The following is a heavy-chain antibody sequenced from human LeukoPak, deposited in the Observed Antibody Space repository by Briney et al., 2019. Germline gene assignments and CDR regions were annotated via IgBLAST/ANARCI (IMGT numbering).Heavy chain of an antibody. CDR1: GFTFSSYA. J-gene: IGHJ6*02. Sequence: PGGSLRLSCAASGFTFSSYAMSWVRQAPGKGLEWVSAISGSGGSTYYADSVKGRFTISRDNSKNTLYLQMNSLRAEDTAVYYCAKDRGGRAPYYYYGMDVWGQGTTVTVSS. V-gene: IGHV3-23*01. CDR2: ISGSGGST. D-gene: IGHD3-16*01. CDR3: AKDRGGRAPYYYYGMDV.